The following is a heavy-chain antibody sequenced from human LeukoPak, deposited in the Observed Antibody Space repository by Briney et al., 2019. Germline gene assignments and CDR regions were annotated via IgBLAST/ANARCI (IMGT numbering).Heavy chain of an antibody. CDR3: ASPSYYYDSSGYYSFDY. CDR2: IIPIFGTA. D-gene: IGHD3-22*01. V-gene: IGHV1-69*05. CDR1: GGTFSSYA. J-gene: IGHJ4*02. Sequence: SVKVSCKASGGTFSSYAISWVRQAPGQGLEWMGVIIPIFGTANYAQKFQGRVTITTDESTSTAYMELSSLRSEDTAVYYCASPSYYYDSSGYYSFDYWGQGTLVTVSS.